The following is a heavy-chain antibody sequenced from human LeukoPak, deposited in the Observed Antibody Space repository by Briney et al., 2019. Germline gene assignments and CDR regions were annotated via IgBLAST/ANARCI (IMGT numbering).Heavy chain of an antibody. Sequence: GGSLRLSCAASGFTFSSYDMHWVRQATGKGLEWVSAIGTAGDTYYPGSVKGRFTISRENAKNSLYLQMNSLRAGDTAVYYCARSLRVGDYVFDDAFDIWGQGTMVTVSS. CDR2: IGTAGDT. CDR1: GFTFSSYD. V-gene: IGHV3-13*01. J-gene: IGHJ3*02. D-gene: IGHD4-17*01. CDR3: ARSLRVGDYVFDDAFDI.